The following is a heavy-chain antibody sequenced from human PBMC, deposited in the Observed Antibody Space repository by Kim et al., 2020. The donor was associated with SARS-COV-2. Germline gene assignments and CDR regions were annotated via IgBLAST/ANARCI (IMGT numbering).Heavy chain of an antibody. D-gene: IGHD3-9*01. CDR1: GDSVSSNSAA. Sequence: SQTLSLTCAISGDSVSSNSAAWNWIRQSPSRGLEWLGRTYYRSKWYNDYAVSVKSRITINPDTSKNQFSLQLNSVTPEDTAVYYCARTYYDILTGYFNRLDPWGQGTLVTVSS. CDR2: TYYRSKWYN. CDR3: ARTYYDILTGYFNRLDP. V-gene: IGHV6-1*01. J-gene: IGHJ5*02.